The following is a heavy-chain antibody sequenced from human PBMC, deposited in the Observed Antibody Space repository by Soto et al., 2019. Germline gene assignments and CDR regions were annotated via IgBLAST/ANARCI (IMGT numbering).Heavy chain of an antibody. V-gene: IGHV4-34*01. CDR3: ARGTTPDDGGNLYYFDY. CDR2: INHSGST. D-gene: IGHD4-17*01. J-gene: IGHJ4*02. Sequence: SETLSLTCAVYGGSFSGYYWSWIRQPPGKGLEWIGEINHSGSTNYNPSLKSRVTISVDTSKNQFSLKLSSVTAADTAVYYCARGTTPDDGGNLYYFDYWGQGTLVTVSS. CDR1: GGSFSGYY.